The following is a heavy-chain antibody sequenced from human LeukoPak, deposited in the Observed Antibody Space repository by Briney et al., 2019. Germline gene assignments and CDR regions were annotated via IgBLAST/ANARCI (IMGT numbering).Heavy chain of an antibody. J-gene: IGHJ4*02. CDR2: ISSSSSTI. Sequence: GGSLRLSCAASGFTFSSYSMNWVRQAPGKGLEWVSYISSSSSTIYYADSVKGRFTISRDNAKNSLYLQMNSLRAEDTAVYYCAREGGVLWFGELSNFDYWGQGTLVTVSS. D-gene: IGHD3-10*01. CDR1: GFTFSSYS. CDR3: AREGGVLWFGELSNFDY. V-gene: IGHV3-48*04.